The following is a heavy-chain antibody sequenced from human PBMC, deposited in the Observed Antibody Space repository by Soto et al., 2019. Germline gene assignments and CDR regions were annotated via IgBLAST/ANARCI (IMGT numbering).Heavy chain of an antibody. Sequence: QVQLVQSGAEVKKPGASVKVSCKVSGYTLTELSMHWVRQAPGKGLEWMGGFDPEDGETIYAQKFQGRVTMTEDTSTHTADVELSSLRSEDTAVYDCATRYGDSYHFDYWGQGPLVTVSS. D-gene: IGHD4-17*01. CDR3: ATRYGDSYHFDY. CDR2: FDPEDGET. V-gene: IGHV1-24*01. J-gene: IGHJ4*02. CDR1: GYTLTELS.